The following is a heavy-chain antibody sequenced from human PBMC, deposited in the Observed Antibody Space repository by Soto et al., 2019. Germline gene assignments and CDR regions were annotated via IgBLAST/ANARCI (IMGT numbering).Heavy chain of an antibody. CDR3: ARDGAITMVRGVIGYGMDV. CDR1: GFTFSSYG. V-gene: IGHV3-33*01. J-gene: IGHJ6*02. D-gene: IGHD3-10*01. Sequence: QVQLVESGGGVVQPGRSLRLSCAASGFTFSSYGMHWVRQAPGKGLEWVAVIWYDGSNKYYADSVKGRFTISRDSSKNTLYLQINSLRAEDTAVYYCARDGAITMVRGVIGYGMDVWGQGTTVTVSS. CDR2: IWYDGSNK.